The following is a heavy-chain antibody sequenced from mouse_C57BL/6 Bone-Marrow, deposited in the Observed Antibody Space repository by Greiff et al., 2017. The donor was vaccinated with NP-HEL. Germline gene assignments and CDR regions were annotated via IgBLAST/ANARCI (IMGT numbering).Heavy chain of an antibody. CDR3: ARNWDYWYFDV. Sequence: EVKLMESGGGLVQPGGSLSLSCAASGFTFTDYYMSWVRQPPGKALEWLGFIRNKASGYTTEYSSSVKGRFTISRDNTKSILYLRMNAQGAEDSATYYCARNWDYWYFDVWGTGTTVTVSS. V-gene: IGHV7-3*01. D-gene: IGHD4-1*01. CDR1: GFTFTDYY. CDR2: IRNKASGYTT. J-gene: IGHJ1*03.